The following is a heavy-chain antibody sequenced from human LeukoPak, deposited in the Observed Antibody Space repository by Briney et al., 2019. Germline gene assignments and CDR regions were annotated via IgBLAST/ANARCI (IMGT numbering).Heavy chain of an antibody. V-gene: IGHV4-59*10. CDR3: ARGTKTKWELPGDFDY. Sequence: SETLSLTCAVYGGSFSGYYWSWIRQPAGKGLEWIGRIYTSGSTNYNPSLKSRVTMSVDTSKNQFSLKLSSVTAADTAVYYCARGTKTKWELPGDFDYWGQGTLVTVSS. D-gene: IGHD1-26*01. J-gene: IGHJ4*02. CDR1: GGSFSGYY. CDR2: IYTSGST.